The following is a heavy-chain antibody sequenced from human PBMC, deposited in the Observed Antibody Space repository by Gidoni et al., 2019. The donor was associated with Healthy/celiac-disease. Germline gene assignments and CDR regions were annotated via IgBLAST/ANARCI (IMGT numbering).Heavy chain of an antibody. V-gene: IGHV1-69*09. J-gene: IGHJ6*02. D-gene: IGHD5-18*01. Sequence: QVQLVQSGAEVKKPGSSVKVSCKASGGTFSSYAISWVRQAPGQGLEWMGRIIPILGIANYAQKFQGRVTITADKSTSTAYMELSSLRSEDTAVYYCARESTAMVKTYYYGMDVWGQGTTVTVSS. CDR2: IIPILGIA. CDR1: GGTFSSYA. CDR3: ARESTAMVKTYYYGMDV.